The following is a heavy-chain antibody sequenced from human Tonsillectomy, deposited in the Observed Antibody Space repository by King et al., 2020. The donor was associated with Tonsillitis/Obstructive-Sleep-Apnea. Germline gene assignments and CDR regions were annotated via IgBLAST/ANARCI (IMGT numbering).Heavy chain of an antibody. J-gene: IGHJ5*02. CDR2: ISSSSTTV. CDR3: AREGDYDDDNLGHFDP. V-gene: IGHV3-48*02. D-gene: IGHD4-17*01. Sequence: VQLVESGGGLVQPGGALRLSCAASGFTFSGHSMNWVRQAPGKGLEWVSYISSSSTTVFYTASVRGRFTISRDNDKNSLYLQMNSLRDEDTAVYYCAREGDYDDDNLGHFDPWGQGTLVTVSS. CDR1: GFTFSGHS.